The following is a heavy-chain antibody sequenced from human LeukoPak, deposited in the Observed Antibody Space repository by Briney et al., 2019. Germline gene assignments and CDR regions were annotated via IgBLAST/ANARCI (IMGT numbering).Heavy chain of an antibody. CDR2: IIPIFGTA. V-gene: IGHV1-69*05. CDR3: ASTRAGIAARLRYYYYYMDG. Sequence: SVKVSCKASGGTFSSYAISWVRQAPGQGLEWMGRIIPIFGTANYAQKFQGRVTITTDESTSTAYMELSSLRSEDTAVYYCASTRAGIAARLRYYYYYMDGWGKGTTVTVSS. D-gene: IGHD6-6*01. CDR1: GGTFSSYA. J-gene: IGHJ6*03.